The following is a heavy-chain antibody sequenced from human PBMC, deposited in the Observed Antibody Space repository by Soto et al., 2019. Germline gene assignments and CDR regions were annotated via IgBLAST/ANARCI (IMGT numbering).Heavy chain of an antibody. CDR1: GFDFSVTP. Sequence: GGSLRLSCVASGFDFSVTPMHWVRQAAGEGPAWVSYIGGTTNRIEYADSVKGRFTISRDNSRSILYLEMNSLRDDDTAVYYCARDPSNGWYVKLFDHWGQGTQVTVSS. V-gene: IGHV3-48*02. CDR3: ARDPSNGWYVKLFDH. J-gene: IGHJ4*02. D-gene: IGHD6-19*01. CDR2: IGGTTNRI.